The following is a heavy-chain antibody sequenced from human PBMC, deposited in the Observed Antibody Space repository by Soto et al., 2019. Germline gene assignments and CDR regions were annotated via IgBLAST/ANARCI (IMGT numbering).Heavy chain of an antibody. J-gene: IGHJ6*02. CDR3: ARAYPSGGATKYYYGMDV. CDR1: GFTFSSYS. D-gene: IGHD1-26*01. Sequence: GGSLRLSCAASGFTFSSYSMNWVRQAPGKGLEWVSSIRSSSSYIYYADSVKGRFTIARDNAKNSLYLQMNSLRAEDTAVYYCARAYPSGGATKYYYGMDVWGQGTTVTVSS. V-gene: IGHV3-21*01. CDR2: IRSSSSYI.